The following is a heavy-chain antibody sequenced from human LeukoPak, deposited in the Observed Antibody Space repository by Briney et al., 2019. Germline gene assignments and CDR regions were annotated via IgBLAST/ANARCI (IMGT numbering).Heavy chain of an antibody. Sequence: SETLSLTCTVSGGSISSYYWSWIRKPPRKGLEWIGYIYTSGSTNYNPSLKSRVTISVDTSKNQFSLKLSSVTAADTAVYYCARRTLTGYSSSWYGGVAFDIWGQGTMVTVSS. V-gene: IGHV4-4*09. J-gene: IGHJ3*02. CDR1: GGSISSYY. CDR3: ARRTLTGYSSSWYGGVAFDI. D-gene: IGHD6-13*01. CDR2: IYTSGST.